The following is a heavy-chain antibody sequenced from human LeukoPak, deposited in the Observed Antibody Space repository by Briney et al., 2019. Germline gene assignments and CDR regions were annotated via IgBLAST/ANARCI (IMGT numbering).Heavy chain of an antibody. J-gene: IGHJ4*02. CDR2: IKSDGSDK. CDR1: GFTFSSYS. V-gene: IGHV3-7*03. Sequence: SGGSLRLSCVASGFTFSSYSMNWVRQAPGKGLEWVAIIKSDGSDKDYVDSVKGRFTVSKDNAKNSLYLQMNSLRAEDTAMYYCARNRGGGSGYSDYWGQGTLVTVSS. CDR3: ARNRGGGSGYSDY. D-gene: IGHD3-22*01.